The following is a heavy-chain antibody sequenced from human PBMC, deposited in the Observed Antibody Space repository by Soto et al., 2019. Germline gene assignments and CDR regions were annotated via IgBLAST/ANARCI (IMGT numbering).Heavy chain of an antibody. CDR3: ARTVLGPDLLADSFVDYYYYMDV. J-gene: IGHJ6*03. V-gene: IGHV4-59*08. Sequence: SATLSLTSTVSGGSISNFYWSWIRQPPEKGLKRISYVYYTGSTSYNPSLKRRVTFSADSSRGQFSMRLNSVTAADTAVYYCARTVLGPDLLADSFVDYYYYMDVWGQGTTVTVSS. D-gene: IGHD3-9*01. CDR2: VYYTGST. CDR1: GGSISNFY.